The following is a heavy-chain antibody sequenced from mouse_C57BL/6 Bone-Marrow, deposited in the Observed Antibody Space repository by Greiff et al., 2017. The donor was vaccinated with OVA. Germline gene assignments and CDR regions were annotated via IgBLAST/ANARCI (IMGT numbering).Heavy chain of an antibody. CDR2: IYPGSGST. V-gene: IGHV1-55*01. D-gene: IGHD2-3*01. Sequence: VQLQQPGAELVQPGASVKMSCKASGYTFTSYWITWVKQRPGQGLEWIGDIYPGSGSTNYNEKFKSKATLTVDTSSSTAYMQLSSLTSEDSAVYYCARGGYSYAMDYWGQGTSVTVSS. J-gene: IGHJ4*01. CDR1: GYTFTSYW. CDR3: ARGGYSYAMDY.